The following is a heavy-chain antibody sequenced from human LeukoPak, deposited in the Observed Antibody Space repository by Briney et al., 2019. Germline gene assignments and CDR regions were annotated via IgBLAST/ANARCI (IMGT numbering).Heavy chain of an antibody. J-gene: IGHJ5*02. CDR2: INPNSGGT. V-gene: IGHV1-2*04. CDR1: GYTFTGYY. Sequence: ASVKVSCKASGYTFTGYYTHWVRQAPGQGLEWMGWINPNSGGTNYAQKFQGWVTMTRDTSISTAYMELSRLRSDDTAVYYCARGSIVVVVAALYNWFDPWGQGTLVTVSS. D-gene: IGHD2-15*01. CDR3: ARGSIVVVVAALYNWFDP.